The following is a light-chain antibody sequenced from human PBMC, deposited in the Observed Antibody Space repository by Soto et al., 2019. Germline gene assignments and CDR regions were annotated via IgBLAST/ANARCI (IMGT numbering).Light chain of an antibody. CDR1: QSISSS. CDR2: GAS. Sequence: ETVMTQSPATLSVSPGETAALSCRASQSISSSLAWYQQKPGQAPRLLIHGASTRATGIPARFSGSGSGTEFTLTIGSLQSEDVAVYYCQQYNNWPLTFGGGTKVEIK. J-gene: IGKJ4*01. CDR3: QQYNNWPLT. V-gene: IGKV3-15*01.